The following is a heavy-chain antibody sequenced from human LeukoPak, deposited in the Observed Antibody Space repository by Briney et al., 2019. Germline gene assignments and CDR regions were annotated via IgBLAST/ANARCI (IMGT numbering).Heavy chain of an antibody. CDR3: ARVGKSGSRYYFDY. V-gene: IGHV4-38-2*01. J-gene: IGHJ4*02. Sequence: ASETLSLTCAVSGYSISSGYYWGWMRQPPGKGVEWIGTIYHSGSTYYNPSLKSRVTVSVDTSKNQFSLKLSSVTAADTAVYYCARVGKSGSRYYFDYWGQGTLVTVSS. D-gene: IGHD1-26*01. CDR2: IYHSGST. CDR1: GYSISSGYY.